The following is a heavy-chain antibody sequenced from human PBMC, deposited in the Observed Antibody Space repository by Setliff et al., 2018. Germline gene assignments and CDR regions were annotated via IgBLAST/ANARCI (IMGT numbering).Heavy chain of an antibody. D-gene: IGHD3-22*01. V-gene: IGHV4-34*01. CDR3: ARAPRFDYESPTYRRRFDP. J-gene: IGHJ5*02. CDR1: GASFSGYY. Sequence: SETLSLTCAVSGASFSGYYWNWIRQAPGKGLEWIGEINHRGTTSYTPSLKGRVTISVDTSKNLFSLKLSSVTAADTAVYFCARAPRFDYESPTYRRRFDPWGQGTAVSVSS. CDR2: INHRGTT.